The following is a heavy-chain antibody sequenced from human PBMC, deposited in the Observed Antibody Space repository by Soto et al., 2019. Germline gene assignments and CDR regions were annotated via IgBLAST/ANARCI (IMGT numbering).Heavy chain of an antibody. CDR1: GFTFSSYS. D-gene: IGHD6-6*01. J-gene: IGHJ5*01. CDR2: ISGTSSYI. V-gene: IGHV3-21*01. Sequence: GGSLRLSCAASGFTFSSYSMSWVRQAPRKGLEWVSIISGTSSYIYYADSVKGRFTVSRDNAKNSLYLQMNSLRADDTAVYYCARGFSSIPAHRNNWFDSWGQGTLVTVSS. CDR3: ARGFSSIPAHRNNWFDS.